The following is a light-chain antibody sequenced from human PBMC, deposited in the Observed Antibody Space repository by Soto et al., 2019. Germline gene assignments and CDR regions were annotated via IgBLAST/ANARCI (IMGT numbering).Light chain of an antibody. Sequence: DIVMTQSPDSLAVSLGERATINCKSSQRVLYSSNNKNYLAWYQQKPGQPPKLLIYWASTRASGVPDRFSGSGSGTDFTLTISSLQAEDVAVYYCQQYYSTPPTFGQGTKLEIK. J-gene: IGKJ2*01. CDR2: WAS. V-gene: IGKV4-1*01. CDR3: QQYYSTPPT. CDR1: QRVLYSSNNKNY.